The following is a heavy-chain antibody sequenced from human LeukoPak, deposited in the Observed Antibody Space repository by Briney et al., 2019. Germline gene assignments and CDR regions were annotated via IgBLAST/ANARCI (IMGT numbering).Heavy chain of an antibody. CDR2: ISSSGSGT. Sequence: GGSLRLSCAASGFTFSSFAMSWVRQAPGKGLEWVSTISSSGSGTYYADSVKGRFTISRDNSNNALYLQMNSPRAEDTAVYYCARDSTTAFDYWGQGTLVTVSS. CDR3: ARDSTTAFDY. D-gene: IGHD4-17*01. J-gene: IGHJ4*02. V-gene: IGHV3-23*01. CDR1: GFTFSSFA.